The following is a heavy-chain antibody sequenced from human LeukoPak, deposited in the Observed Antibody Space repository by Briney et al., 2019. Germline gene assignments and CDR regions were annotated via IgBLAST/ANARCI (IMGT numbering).Heavy chain of an antibody. D-gene: IGHD3-22*01. CDR1: GFTFSSYS. CDR2: ISSSSSYI. Sequence: GGSLRLSCAASGFTFSSYSMNWVRQAPGKGLEWVSSISSSSSYIYYADSVKGRFTISRDNAKNSLYLQMNSLRAEDMAVYYCAREPTYYYDSSGSSGVFDYWGQGTLVTVSS. CDR3: AREPTYYYDSSGSSGVFDY. J-gene: IGHJ4*02. V-gene: IGHV3-21*01.